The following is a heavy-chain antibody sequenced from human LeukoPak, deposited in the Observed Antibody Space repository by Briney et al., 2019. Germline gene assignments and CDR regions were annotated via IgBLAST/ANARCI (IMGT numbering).Heavy chain of an antibody. J-gene: IGHJ6*03. V-gene: IGHV3-30*02. Sequence: GGSLRLSCAPSGFTFSNYGMHWVRQAPGKGLEWVAFIPYDGTNKYHADSVKGRFTISRDNSKNTLYLQMNSLRAEDTAVYYCASAAAETIYYYYYMDVWGKGTTVTISS. CDR2: IPYDGTNK. CDR1: GFTFSNYG. CDR3: ASAAAETIYYYYYMDV. D-gene: IGHD6-13*01.